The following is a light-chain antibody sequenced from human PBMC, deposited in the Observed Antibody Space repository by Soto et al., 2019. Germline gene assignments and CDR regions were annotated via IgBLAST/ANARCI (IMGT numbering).Light chain of an antibody. J-gene: IGKJ2*01. V-gene: IGKV3-11*01. CDR2: DAS. Sequence: EIVLTQSPATLSLSPGERATLSCRASQSVSSYLAWYQQKPGQAPRLLIYDASARATGIPARFSGSGSGKDFTLTISSLEPEDFAVYYCQQRSNWPGTFGQGTKLEIK. CDR1: QSVSSY. CDR3: QQRSNWPGT.